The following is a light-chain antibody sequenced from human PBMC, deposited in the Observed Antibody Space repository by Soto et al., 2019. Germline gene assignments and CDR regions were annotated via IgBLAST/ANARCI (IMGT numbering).Light chain of an antibody. CDR2: EVS. V-gene: IGLV2-23*02. CDR3: CSYGGSRAV. Sequence: QSALTQPASVSGSPGQSITISCTGTSSDVGSHNLVSWYQQHPGQAPKLKIYEVSKRPLGVSTRFSASKSGNTASLTISGLQAEDEADYYCCSYGGSRAVFVGGTQLTVL. CDR1: SSDVGSHNL. J-gene: IGLJ7*01.